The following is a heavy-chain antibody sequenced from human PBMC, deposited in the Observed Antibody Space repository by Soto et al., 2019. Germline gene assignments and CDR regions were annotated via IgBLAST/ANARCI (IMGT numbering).Heavy chain of an antibody. V-gene: IGHV1-69*13. CDR1: GGTFSSYS. D-gene: IGHD2-21*01. CDR3: ARFCYSTNIGIDY. CDR2: IIPIFGTA. J-gene: IGHJ4*02. Sequence: GASVKVSCKASGGTFSSYSISWVRHAPGQGLEWMGGIIPIFGTANYAQKFQGRVTITADESTSTAYMELSSLRSEDTAVYYCARFCYSTNIGIDYWGQGTLVTVSS.